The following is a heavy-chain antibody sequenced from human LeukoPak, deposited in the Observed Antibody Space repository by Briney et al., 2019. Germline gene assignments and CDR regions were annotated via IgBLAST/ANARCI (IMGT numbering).Heavy chain of an antibody. CDR3: ARESHQLLLYYMDV. Sequence: PGGSLRLSCAASGFTFSDHYMDWVRQAPGKGLEWVGRTRNKANSYTTEYAASVKGRFTISRDNAKNSLYLQMNSLRAEDTAVYYCARESHQLLLYYMDVWGKGTTVTISS. D-gene: IGHD2-2*01. CDR1: GFTFSDHY. J-gene: IGHJ6*03. CDR2: TRNKANSYTT. V-gene: IGHV3-72*01.